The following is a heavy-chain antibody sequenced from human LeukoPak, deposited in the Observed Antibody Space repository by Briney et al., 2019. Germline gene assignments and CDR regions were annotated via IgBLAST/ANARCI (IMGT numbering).Heavy chain of an antibody. CDR2: IIPIFGTA. CDR1: GGTFSSYA. CDR3: ARARVQLWLGPQDYYYYYGMDV. V-gene: IGHV1-69*13. D-gene: IGHD5-18*01. J-gene: IGHJ6*02. Sequence: ASVKVSCTASGGTFSSYAISWVRQAPGQGLEWMGGIIPIFGTANYAQKFQGRVTITADESTSTAYMELSSLRSEDTAVYYCARARVQLWLGPQDYYYYYGMDVWGQGTTVTASS.